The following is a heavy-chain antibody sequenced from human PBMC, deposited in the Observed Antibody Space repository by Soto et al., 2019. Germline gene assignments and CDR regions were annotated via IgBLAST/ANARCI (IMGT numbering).Heavy chain of an antibody. CDR2: VYFSGST. V-gene: IGHV4-61*08. D-gene: IGHD3-16*01. CDR1: GDSVSSGDYY. Sequence: SETLSLTCSVSGDSVSSGDYYWSWIRQPPGKGLEWIGHVYFSGSTNYIPSLKSRLTMSVDTAKNQFSLKLNSVTAADTAVYYCARIPGDTYMIYWSDPWGQGTQVTVSS. CDR3: ARIPGDTYMIYWSDP. J-gene: IGHJ5*02.